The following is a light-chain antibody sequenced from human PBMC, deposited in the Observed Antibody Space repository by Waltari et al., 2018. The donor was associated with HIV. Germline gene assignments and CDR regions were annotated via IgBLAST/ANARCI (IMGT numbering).Light chain of an antibody. Sequence: QSALTQPASVSGSPGQSITISCTATSSDVGIYNLVSWYQQHPGKAPKLMIYEGSKRPSGVSNRFSGSKSGNTASLTISGLQAEDEADYSCCSYAGGSTFVFGGGTKLTVL. CDR2: EGS. CDR3: CSYAGGSTFV. V-gene: IGLV2-23*03. CDR1: SSDVGIYNL. J-gene: IGLJ2*01.